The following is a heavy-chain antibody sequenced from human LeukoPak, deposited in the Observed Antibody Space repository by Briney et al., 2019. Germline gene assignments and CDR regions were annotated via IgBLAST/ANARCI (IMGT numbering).Heavy chain of an antibody. Sequence: PGGSLRPSCAASGFTVSRNYMNWVRQAPGKGLEWVSVIYSAGSTYYADSVKGRFSISRDNSKNTLYLQMNSLRAEDTAVYYCVRGNGDYRYWGQGTLVTVSS. CDR3: VRGNGDYRY. V-gene: IGHV3-66*01. CDR2: IYSAGST. CDR1: GFTVSRNY. D-gene: IGHD4-17*01. J-gene: IGHJ4*02.